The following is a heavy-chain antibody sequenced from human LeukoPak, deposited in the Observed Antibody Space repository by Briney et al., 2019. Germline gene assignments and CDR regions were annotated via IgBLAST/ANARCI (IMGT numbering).Heavy chain of an antibody. CDR2: ISGSGGST. CDR1: GFTFSSYA. V-gene: IGHV3-23*01. Sequence: GGSLRLSCAASGFTFSSYAMSWVRQAPGKGLEWAGAISGSGGSTYYTASVKGRFTTSTDNTKHRLYLQMNSPRAEDTAVYYCAKDRTWFGGYDDWGQGTLVTVSS. D-gene: IGHD3-10*01. J-gene: IGHJ4*02. CDR3: AKDRTWFGGYDD.